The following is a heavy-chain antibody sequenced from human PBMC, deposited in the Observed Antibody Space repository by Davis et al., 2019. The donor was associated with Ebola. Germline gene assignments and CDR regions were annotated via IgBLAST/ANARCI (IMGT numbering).Heavy chain of an antibody. J-gene: IGHJ6*02. Sequence: GESLKISCAASGFTVSSNYMSWVRQAPGKGLEWVSVIYNGGSTYYADSVKGRFTISRDNSKNTLYLQMNSLRAEDTAVYYCARDRLWFRETRPYDYYYGMDVWGQGTTVAVSS. D-gene: IGHD3-10*01. CDR1: GFTVSSNY. CDR2: IYNGGST. CDR3: ARDRLWFRETRPYDYYYGMDV. V-gene: IGHV3-53*01.